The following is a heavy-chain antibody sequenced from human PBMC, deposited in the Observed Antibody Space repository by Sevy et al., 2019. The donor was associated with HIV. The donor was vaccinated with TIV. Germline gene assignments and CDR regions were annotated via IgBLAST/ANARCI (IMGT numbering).Heavy chain of an antibody. D-gene: IGHD6-13*01. CDR3: ARDGGIAAAGTADYYYGMDV. Sequence: ETLSLTCTVSGGSISSYYWSWIRQPAGKGLEWIGRIYTSGSTNYNPSLKSRVTMSVDTSKNQFSLKLSSVTAADTAVYYCARDGGIAAAGTADYYYGMDVWGQGTTVTVSS. V-gene: IGHV4-4*07. J-gene: IGHJ6*02. CDR1: GGSISSYY. CDR2: IYTSGST.